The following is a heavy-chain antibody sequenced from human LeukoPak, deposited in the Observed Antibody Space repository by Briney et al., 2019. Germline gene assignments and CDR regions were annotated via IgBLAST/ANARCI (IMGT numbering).Heavy chain of an antibody. CDR3: ASTLSSGWSFDY. Sequence: PSETLSLTCTVSGGSISSSSCYWGWIRQPPGKGLEWIGSIYYSGSTYYNPSLKSRVTISVDTSKNQFSLKLSSVTAADTAVYYCASTLSSGWSFDYWGQGTLVTVSS. V-gene: IGHV4-39*01. CDR2: IYYSGST. CDR1: GGSISSSSCY. J-gene: IGHJ4*02. D-gene: IGHD6-19*01.